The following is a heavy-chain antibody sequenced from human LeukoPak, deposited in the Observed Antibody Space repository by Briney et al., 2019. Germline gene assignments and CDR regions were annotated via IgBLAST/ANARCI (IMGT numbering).Heavy chain of an antibody. Sequence: GGSLRLSCAASGFTFSSYSMNWVRQAPGKGLEWVSSISSSSSYIYYADSVKGRFTISRDNAKNSLYPQMSSLRAEDTALYYCASRSSVAASGPGWGQGTLVTVSS. J-gene: IGHJ4*02. CDR3: ASRSSVAASGPG. CDR1: GFTFSSYS. V-gene: IGHV3-21*01. CDR2: ISSSSSYI. D-gene: IGHD2-15*01.